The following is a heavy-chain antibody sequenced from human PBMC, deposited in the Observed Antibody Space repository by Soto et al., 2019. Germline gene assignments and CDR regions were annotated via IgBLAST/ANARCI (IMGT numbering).Heavy chain of an antibody. CDR2: INHSGST. CDR3: ARSLMNVDTAMALDY. CDR1: GGSFSGYY. V-gene: IGHV4-34*01. D-gene: IGHD5-18*01. Sequence: PSETLSLTCAVYGGSFSGYYWSWIRQPPGKGLEWIGEINHSGSTNYNPSLKSRVTISVDTSKNQFSLKLSSVTAADTAVYYCARSLMNVDTAMALDYWGQGTLVTVSS. J-gene: IGHJ4*02.